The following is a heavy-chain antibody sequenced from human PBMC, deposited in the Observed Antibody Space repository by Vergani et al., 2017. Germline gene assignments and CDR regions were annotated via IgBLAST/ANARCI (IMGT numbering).Heavy chain of an antibody. V-gene: IGHV4-61*08. D-gene: IGHD2-21*02. Sequence: QVRLQESGPGLVKPSETLSLTCTVSGASVSSSVSSSGYSWGWLRQPPGKGLEWIGYIYYSGSTNYNPSLKSRVTISVDTSKNQFSLKLSSVTAADTAVYYCARNPYCGGDCYSDAFDIWGQGTMVTVSS. J-gene: IGHJ3*02. CDR1: GASVSSSVSSSGYS. CDR3: ARNPYCGGDCYSDAFDI. CDR2: IYYSGST.